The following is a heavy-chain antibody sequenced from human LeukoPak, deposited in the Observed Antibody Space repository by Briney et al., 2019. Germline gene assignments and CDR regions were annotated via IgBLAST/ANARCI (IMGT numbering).Heavy chain of an antibody. CDR2: INPNSGGT. Sequence: ASVKVSCKASGYTFTGYYMHWVRQAPGQGLEWMGWINPNSGGTNYAQKFQGRVTMTRDTSISTAYMELSRLRSDDTAVYYCARGFLEWLSYSIYFDYWGQGTLATVSS. D-gene: IGHD3-3*01. CDR3: ARGFLEWLSYSIYFDY. CDR1: GYTFTGYY. V-gene: IGHV1-2*02. J-gene: IGHJ4*02.